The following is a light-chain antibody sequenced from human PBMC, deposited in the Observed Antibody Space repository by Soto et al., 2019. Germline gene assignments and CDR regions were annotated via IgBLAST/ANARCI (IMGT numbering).Light chain of an antibody. CDR3: LXYYNFSWT. Sequence: AIQMTQSPSSLSASVGDRVAISCRASQDIRNTLAWYQQKPGEAPKLLIFAASNLQSGVPYRFSGSGSVTDLNLAITGLQPEDFATYYCLXYYNFSWTCGQGTKVDIK. CDR2: AAS. CDR1: QDIRNT. J-gene: IGKJ1*01. V-gene: IGKV1-6*01.